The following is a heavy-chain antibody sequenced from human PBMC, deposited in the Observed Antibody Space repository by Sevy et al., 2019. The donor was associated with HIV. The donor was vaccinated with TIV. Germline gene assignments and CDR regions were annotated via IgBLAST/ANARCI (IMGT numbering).Heavy chain of an antibody. J-gene: IGHJ6*02. CDR3: ARDSVSYGDYGNYYYGMDV. D-gene: IGHD4-17*01. CDR2: IYSGGST. V-gene: IGHV3-53*01. CDR1: GFTVSSNY. Sequence: GGSLRLSCAASGFTVSSNYMSWVRQAPGKGLEWVSVIYSGGSTYYADSVKGRLTISRDNSKNTLYLQMNSLRAEDTAVYYCARDSVSYGDYGNYYYGMDVWGQGTTVTVSS.